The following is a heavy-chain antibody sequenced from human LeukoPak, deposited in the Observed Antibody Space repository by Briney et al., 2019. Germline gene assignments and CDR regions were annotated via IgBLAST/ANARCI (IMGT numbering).Heavy chain of an antibody. D-gene: IGHD4-17*01. J-gene: IGHJ6*02. CDR2: INHSGST. CDR3: ARVKHGDYVYYYYGMDV. Sequence: SETLSLTCAVYGGSFSGYYWSWIRQPPGKGLEWIGEINHSGSTNYNPSLKSRVTISVDTSKNQFSLKLSSVTAADTAVYYCARVKHGDYVYYYYGMDVWGQGTTVTVSS. CDR1: GGSFSGYY. V-gene: IGHV4-34*01.